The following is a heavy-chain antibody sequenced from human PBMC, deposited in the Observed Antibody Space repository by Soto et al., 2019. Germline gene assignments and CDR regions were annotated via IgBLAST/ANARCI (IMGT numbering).Heavy chain of an antibody. D-gene: IGHD2-15*01. CDR3: AGSPRDFSATGGLDV. J-gene: IGHJ6*02. Sequence: QVQLQESGPGLVKPSEALSLTCTVSGGSVNSDSYYWTWIRQPPGKRLEWIGSHYYSGSTNYNPCLTHRATMPVDTSKNDVSLKLSSATAAATAVYFCAGSPRDFSATGGLDVWGQGTTVTVSS. V-gene: IGHV4-61*03. CDR1: GGSVNSDSYY. CDR2: HYYSGST.